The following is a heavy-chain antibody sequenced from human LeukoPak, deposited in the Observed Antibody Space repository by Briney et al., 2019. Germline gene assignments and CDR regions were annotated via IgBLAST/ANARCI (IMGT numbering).Heavy chain of an antibody. J-gene: IGHJ4*02. Sequence: KPGGSLRLSCAASGFTFSSYGMHWVRQAPGTGLEWVAFIRSDGSNKNYADSVKGRFTISRDNSKNTLYLQMNSLRPDDTAVYYCARGRGYYYGSGYFLDYWGQGTLVTVSS. D-gene: IGHD3-10*01. V-gene: IGHV3-30*02. CDR2: IRSDGSNK. CDR3: ARGRGYYYGSGYFLDY. CDR1: GFTFSSYG.